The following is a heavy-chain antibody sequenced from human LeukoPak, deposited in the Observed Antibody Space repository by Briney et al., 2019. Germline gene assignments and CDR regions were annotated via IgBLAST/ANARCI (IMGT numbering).Heavy chain of an antibody. CDR2: IYTSENT. Sequence: SETLSLTCTASGDSISSYYWSWIRQPAGKGLEWIGRIYTSENTNYNPSLKSRVTMSVDRSKNQFSLKLSSVTAADTAVYYCARERGYCFDPWGQGMLVTVSS. D-gene: IGHD3-3*01. J-gene: IGHJ5*02. CDR3: ARERGYCFDP. CDR1: GDSISSYY. V-gene: IGHV4-4*07.